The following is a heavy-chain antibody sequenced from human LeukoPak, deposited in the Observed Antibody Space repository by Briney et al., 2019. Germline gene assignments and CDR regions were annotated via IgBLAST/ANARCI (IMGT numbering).Heavy chain of an antibody. Sequence: PGGSLRLSCAASGFTFSSYAMSWVRQAPGKGLEWVSAISGSGGSTYYADSVKGRFAISRDNSKNTLYLQMNSLRAEDTAVYYCAKDLKHCSSTSCSRFDYWGQGTLVTVSS. CDR1: GFTFSSYA. V-gene: IGHV3-23*01. J-gene: IGHJ4*02. CDR2: ISGSGGST. D-gene: IGHD2-2*01. CDR3: AKDLKHCSSTSCSRFDY.